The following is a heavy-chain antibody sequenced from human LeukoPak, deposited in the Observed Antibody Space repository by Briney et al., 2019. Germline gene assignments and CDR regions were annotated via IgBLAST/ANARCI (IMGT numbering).Heavy chain of an antibody. V-gene: IGHV4-39*01. CDR1: GGSISSSSFH. D-gene: IGHD6-19*01. CDR2: IFYSGST. CDR3: ARQGYISGQGFRNNWFDP. Sequence: PSETLSLICTVSGGSISSSSFHWGWIRQPPGNVLEWIGPIFYSGSTYYNPSLKSRVTMSVDTSKNQFSLKLSSVTAADTAVYYCARQGYISGQGFRNNWFDPWGQGSLVTVSS. J-gene: IGHJ5*02.